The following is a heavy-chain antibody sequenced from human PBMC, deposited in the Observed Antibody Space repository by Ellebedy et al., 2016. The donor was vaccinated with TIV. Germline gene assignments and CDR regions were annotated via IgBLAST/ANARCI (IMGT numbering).Heavy chain of an antibody. CDR1: GFTFSSYS. J-gene: IGHJ4*02. CDR2: ISGGGETT. CDR3: AKGRKLIRSSSLDY. V-gene: IGHV3-23*01. D-gene: IGHD3-22*01. Sequence: GESLKISCEASGFTFSSYSMNWIRQAPGKGLEWVSVISGGGETTSYADSVKGRFTISRDNSKNMLFLQMNSLRAEDTALYYCAKGRKLIRSSSLDYWGQGTLVTVSS.